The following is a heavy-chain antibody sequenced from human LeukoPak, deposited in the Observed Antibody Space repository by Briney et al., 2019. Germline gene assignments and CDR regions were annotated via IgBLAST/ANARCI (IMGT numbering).Heavy chain of an antibody. D-gene: IGHD4-17*01. CDR1: GFTFSRYW. CDR2: FSGSGGST. Sequence: GGSLRLSCAASGFTFSRYWMSWVRQAPGKGLEWVSTFSGSGGSTYYADSVKGRFTISRDNSKNTLYLQMNSLRAEDTAVYYCARESGGFDPWGQGTLVTVSS. V-gene: IGHV3-23*01. CDR3: ARESGGFDP. J-gene: IGHJ5*02.